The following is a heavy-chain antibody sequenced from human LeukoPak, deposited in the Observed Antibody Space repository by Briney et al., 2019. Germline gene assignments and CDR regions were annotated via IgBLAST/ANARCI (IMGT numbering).Heavy chain of an antibody. CDR3: AKNPLGYCSSTSCYTLPVDY. V-gene: IGHV3-23*01. Sequence: GGSLRLSCAASGFTFSSYAMSWVRQAPGKGLEWVSAISGSGGSTYYADSVKGRFTISRDNSKNTLYLQMNSLRAEDTAVCYCAKNPLGYCSSTSCYTLPVDYWGQGTLVTVSS. CDR2: ISGSGGST. D-gene: IGHD2-2*01. J-gene: IGHJ4*02. CDR1: GFTFSSYA.